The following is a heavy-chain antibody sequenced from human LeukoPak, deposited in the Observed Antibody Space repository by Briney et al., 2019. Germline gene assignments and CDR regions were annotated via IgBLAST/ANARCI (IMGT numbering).Heavy chain of an antibody. CDR2: ISAYNGNT. D-gene: IGHD3-3*01. Sequence: ASVKVSCKASGYTFTSYGISWVRQAPGQGLEWMGWISAYNGNTNYAQKLQGRVTMTTDTSTSTAYMELRSLRSDDTAVYYCARGRFTIFGVVIAKATDYWGQGTLVTVSS. CDR3: ARGRFTIFGVVIAKATDY. V-gene: IGHV1-18*01. J-gene: IGHJ4*02. CDR1: GYTFTSYG.